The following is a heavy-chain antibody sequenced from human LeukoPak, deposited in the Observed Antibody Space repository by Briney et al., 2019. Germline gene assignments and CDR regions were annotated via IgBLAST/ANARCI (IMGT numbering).Heavy chain of an antibody. V-gene: IGHV3-53*01. Sequence: GSLRLSCAASGFTVSSNYMGWVRQAPGKGLEWVSVVYNGDTTYYADSVKGRFTISRDNSKNTLYLQMNSLRAEDTAVYYCSLLDRSGWSEGAFDTWGQGTMVTVSS. CDR3: SLLDRSGWSEGAFDT. CDR1: GFTVSSNY. J-gene: IGHJ3*02. D-gene: IGHD6-19*01. CDR2: VYNGDTT.